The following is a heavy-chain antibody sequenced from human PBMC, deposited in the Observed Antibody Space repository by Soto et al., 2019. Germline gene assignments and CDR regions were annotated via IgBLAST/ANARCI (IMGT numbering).Heavy chain of an antibody. V-gene: IGHV3-15*07. D-gene: IGHD1-26*01. Sequence: EVQLVESGGGLVKPGDSLRLSCAVSGLKFSDAWMNWVRQAPGKGLEWVGRIKRKGGGETKDYAAHVKGRFAISIDDSRGPWYLQMNSLKIEDAAVYYCGWDVCGRFRTDHWGGGTLVTVS. J-gene: IGHJ4*02. CDR3: GWDVCGRFRTDH. CDR2: IKRKGGGETK. CDR1: GLKFSDAW.